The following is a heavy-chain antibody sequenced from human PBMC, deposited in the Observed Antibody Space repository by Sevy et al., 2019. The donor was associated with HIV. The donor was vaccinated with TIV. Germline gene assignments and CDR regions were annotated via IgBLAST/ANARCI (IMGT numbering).Heavy chain of an antibody. CDR2: IKQDGSEK. Sequence: GGSLRLSCAASGFTFSSYWMSWVRQAPGKGLEWVANIKQDGSEKCYVDSVKGRFTISRDNAKNSLYLQMNSLRAEDTAVYYCAREVVWGSYRHYFDYWGQGTLVTVSS. CDR3: AREVVWGSYRHYFDY. V-gene: IGHV3-7*03. CDR1: GFTFSSYW. D-gene: IGHD3-16*02. J-gene: IGHJ4*02.